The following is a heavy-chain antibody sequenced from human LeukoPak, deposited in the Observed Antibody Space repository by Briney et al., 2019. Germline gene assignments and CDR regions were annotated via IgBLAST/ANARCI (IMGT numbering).Heavy chain of an antibody. D-gene: IGHD4-23*01. CDR2: ISANNGNR. J-gene: IGHJ4*02. CDR3: ARDYGGSSPFDY. Sequence: ASVKVSCKASGYTFTNYGISWVRQAPGQGLEWMGWISANNGNRNYALKLQDRVSMTTDTSTSTAYMELRSLRSDDTAVYYCARDYGGSSPFDYWGQGTLVTVSS. CDR1: GYTFTNYG. V-gene: IGHV1-18*01.